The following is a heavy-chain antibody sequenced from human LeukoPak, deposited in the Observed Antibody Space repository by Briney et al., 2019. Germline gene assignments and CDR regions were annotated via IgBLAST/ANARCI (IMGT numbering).Heavy chain of an antibody. J-gene: IGHJ3*02. V-gene: IGHV4-59*01. Sequence: SETLSLTCTVSGGSISSYYWSWIRQPPGKGLEWIGYIYYSGSTNYNPSLKSRVTISVDTSKNQFSLKLSSVTAADTAVYYCARAEYDTAAFDIWGQGTMVTVSS. CDR2: IYYSGST. CDR1: GGSISSYY. D-gene: IGHD3-9*01. CDR3: ARAEYDTAAFDI.